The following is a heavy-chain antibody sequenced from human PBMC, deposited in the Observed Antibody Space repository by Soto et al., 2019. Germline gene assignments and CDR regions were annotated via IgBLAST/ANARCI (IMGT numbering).Heavy chain of an antibody. D-gene: IGHD3-10*01. CDR2: IYYSGST. CDR3: ARGVRGVISPFDY. J-gene: IGHJ4*02. CDR1: GGSISTYY. Sequence: SETLSLTCTVSGGSISTYYWSWIRQPPGKGLEWIGYIYYSGSTNYNPSLKSRVTISVDTSENQFSLKLSSVTAADTAVYYCARGVRGVISPFDYWGQGTLVTV. V-gene: IGHV4-59*01.